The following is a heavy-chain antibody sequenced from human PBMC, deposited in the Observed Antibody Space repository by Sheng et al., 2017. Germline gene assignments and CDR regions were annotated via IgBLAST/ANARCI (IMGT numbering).Heavy chain of an antibody. CDR3: VREGKPGGAFDI. D-gene: IGHD1-26*01. CDR1: GFTFSDFY. V-gene: IGHV3-11*04. CDR2: ITSSANII. Sequence: QEQLVESGGGLVKPGGSLRLSCAASGFTFSDFYMSWIRQAPGKGLEWVSYITSSANIIYYADSVRGRFTISRDNAKNSLFLQMNSLRAEDTARYYCVREGKPGGAFDIWGQGAMVAVSS. J-gene: IGHJ3*02.